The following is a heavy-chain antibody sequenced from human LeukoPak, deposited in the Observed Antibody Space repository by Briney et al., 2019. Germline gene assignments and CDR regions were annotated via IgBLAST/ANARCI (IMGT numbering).Heavy chain of an antibody. Sequence: ASVKVSCKASGYIFTGYYMHWVRQAPGQGLEWMGWINPNSGGTNSAQKFQGRVTMTRDTSISTAYMELSRLRSDDTAVYYCARAMAARLHYFDYWGQGTLVTVSS. CDR2: INPNSGGT. V-gene: IGHV1-2*02. CDR3: ARAMAARLHYFDY. J-gene: IGHJ4*02. D-gene: IGHD6-6*01. CDR1: GYIFTGYY.